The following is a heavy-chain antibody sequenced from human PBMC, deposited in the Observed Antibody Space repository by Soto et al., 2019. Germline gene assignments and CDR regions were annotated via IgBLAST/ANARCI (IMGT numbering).Heavy chain of an antibody. CDR3: AVYGYGVSAAAY. V-gene: IGHV3-7*03. J-gene: IGHJ4*02. CDR1: GLAFRNDW. Sequence: GGSLRLSCAGSGLAFRNDWLSWVRQAPGKGLEWVANINQDGSERYYVDSVRGRFTISRDNVENSLYLQLNSLRPEDTAVYYCAVYGYGVSAAAYWGQGTLVTVSS. CDR2: INQDGSER. D-gene: IGHD4-17*01.